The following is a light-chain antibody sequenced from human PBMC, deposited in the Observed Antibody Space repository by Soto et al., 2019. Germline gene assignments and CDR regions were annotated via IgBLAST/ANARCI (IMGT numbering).Light chain of an antibody. CDR1: QSIGNY. CDR2: GTS. V-gene: IGKV1-39*01. J-gene: IGKJ2*01. CDR3: QHSYSAPRT. Sequence: DIQMTQSPSSLPASVGDRISITCRASQSIGNYLSWYQQKPGKAPKLLIYGTSNLQSGVPSRVSGSGSETGFTLTISCLEREDFATYYCQHSYSAPRTFGQGTKVESK.